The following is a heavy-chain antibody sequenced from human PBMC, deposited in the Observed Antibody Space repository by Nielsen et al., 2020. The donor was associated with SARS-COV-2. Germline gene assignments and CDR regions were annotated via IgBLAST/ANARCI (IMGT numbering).Heavy chain of an antibody. V-gene: IGHV3-9*01. J-gene: IGHJ3*02. CDR1: GFTFDDHA. CDR3: VKDKIIVASGSGAFDI. Sequence: GGSLRLSCAASGFTFDDHAMHWVRQAPGKGLEWVSGISWTGGATGYADSVNGRFTISRDNAKNSLYLQMNSLRVEDTALYYCVKDKIIVASGSGAFDIWGQGTMVTVSS. CDR2: ISWTGGAT. D-gene: IGHD6-13*01.